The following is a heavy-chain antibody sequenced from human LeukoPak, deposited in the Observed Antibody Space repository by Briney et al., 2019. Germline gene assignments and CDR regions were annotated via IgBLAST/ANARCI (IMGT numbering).Heavy chain of an antibody. CDR1: GFTFSSYE. Sequence: PGGSLRLSCAASGFTFSSYEMNWVRQAPGKGLEWVSYISSSGSTIYYADSVKGRFTISRDNAKNSLYLQMNSLRAEDTAVYYCARITYYYDSTGYPDYWGQGTLVTVSS. V-gene: IGHV3-48*03. J-gene: IGHJ4*02. D-gene: IGHD3-22*01. CDR3: ARITYYYDSTGYPDY. CDR2: ISSSGSTI.